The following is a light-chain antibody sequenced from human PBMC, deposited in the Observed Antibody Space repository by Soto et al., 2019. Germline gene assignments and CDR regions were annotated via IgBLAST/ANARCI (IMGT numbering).Light chain of an antibody. CDR3: QSYDNSLLAYV. CDR2: AND. V-gene: IGLV1-40*01. Sequence: QSVLTQPPSVSGAPGQRLTISCAGTSSNIGAGFDVHWYQQLPGTAPKLLIYANDARPSGVPDRFSGSTSGTSASLAITGLQAEDAADYYCQSYDNSLLAYVFGGGTKVTVL. CDR1: SSNIGAGFD. J-gene: IGLJ2*01.